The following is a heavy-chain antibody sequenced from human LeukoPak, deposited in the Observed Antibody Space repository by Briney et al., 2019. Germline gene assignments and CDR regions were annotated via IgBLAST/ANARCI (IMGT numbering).Heavy chain of an antibody. CDR2: LKQDGSEN. J-gene: IGHJ4*02. CDR1: GFTFSSYW. V-gene: IGHV3-7*05. D-gene: IGHD6-19*01. Sequence: GGSLRLSCAASGFTFSSYWMSWVRQAPGKGLEWVTNLKQDGSENYYVDSVKGRFTISRDNAKNSLYLQMNSLRAEDTAVYYCAKDQDPNKVVAGTMDYWGQGTLVTVSS. CDR3: AKDQDPNKVVAGTMDY.